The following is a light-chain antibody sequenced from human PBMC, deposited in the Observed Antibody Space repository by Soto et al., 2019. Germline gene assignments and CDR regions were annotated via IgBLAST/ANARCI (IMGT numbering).Light chain of an antibody. CDR3: QQYATSPRT. CDR2: GAF. CDR1: QRVSNSY. J-gene: IGKJ1*01. V-gene: IGKV3-20*01. Sequence: EIVLTQSPGTLSLSPGERVTLYCKASQRVSNSYLAWYQQRPGQAPRLLIYGAFSRATDAPDRFSGSESGTEFTLTIDRLAPEDSAVYFCQQYATSPRTLGQGTKVDIK.